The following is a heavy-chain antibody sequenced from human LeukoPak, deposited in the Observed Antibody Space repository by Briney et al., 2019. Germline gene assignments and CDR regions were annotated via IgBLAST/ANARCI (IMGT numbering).Heavy chain of an antibody. CDR1: GFTFGDYG. CDR2: SRNRAKSYTT. CDR3: SRDATGDH. J-gene: IGHJ4*02. Sequence: PGGSLRLSCTASGFTFGDYGMAWVRQAPGKGLEWVGRSRNRAKSYTTDYAASVKGRFTISRDDSKSTLYLQMNSLETEDTAVYYCSRDATGDHWGQGTLVSVSS. V-gene: IGHV3-72*01.